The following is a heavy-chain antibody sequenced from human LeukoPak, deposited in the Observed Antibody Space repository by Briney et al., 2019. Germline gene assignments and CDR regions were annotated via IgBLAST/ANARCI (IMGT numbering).Heavy chain of an antibody. CDR1: GGSISSGSYY. J-gene: IGHJ3*02. V-gene: IGHV4-61*02. D-gene: IGHD1-14*01. Sequence: SETLSLTCIVSGGSISSGSYYWSWIRQPAGKGLEWIGRVFTSGSTDYNPSFKSRVTISVDTSKKQVSLRLSSVTAADTAVYYCARDLPGQYGFDIWGQGTMVTVSS. CDR3: ARDLPGQYGFDI. CDR2: VFTSGST.